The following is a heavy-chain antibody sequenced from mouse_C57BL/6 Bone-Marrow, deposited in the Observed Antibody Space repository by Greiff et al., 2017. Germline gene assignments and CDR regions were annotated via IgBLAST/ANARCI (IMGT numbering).Heavy chain of an antibody. Sequence: QVTLKESGPGILQPSQTLSLSCSFSGFSLSTFGMGVGWIRQPSGKGLEWLAHIWWDDDKYYNPALKSRLTISKDTSKNQVFLKVANVDTAATATYYCARIATMVTTSWFAYWGQGTLVTVSA. J-gene: IGHJ3*01. V-gene: IGHV8-8*01. CDR3: ARIATMVTTSWFAY. CDR1: GFSLSTFGMG. D-gene: IGHD2-2*01. CDR2: IWWDDDK.